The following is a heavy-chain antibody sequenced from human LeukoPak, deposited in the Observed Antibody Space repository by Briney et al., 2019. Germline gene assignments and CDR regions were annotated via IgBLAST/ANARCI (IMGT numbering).Heavy chain of an antibody. V-gene: IGHV3-7*01. J-gene: IGHJ6*03. CDR1: GFTFSSYS. CDR2: IKQDGSEK. CDR3: ARVSYYYYYMDV. Sequence: TGGSLRLSCAASGFTFSSYSLNWVRQAPGKGLEWVANIKQDGSEKYYVDSVKGRFTISRDNAKNSLYLQMNSLRAEDTAVYYCARVSYYYYYMDVWGKGTTVTVSS.